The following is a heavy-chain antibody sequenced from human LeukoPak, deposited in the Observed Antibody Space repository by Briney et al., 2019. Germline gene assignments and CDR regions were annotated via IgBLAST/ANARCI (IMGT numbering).Heavy chain of an antibody. CDR3: ARDWRDYFDY. Sequence: PGRSLRLSCAASGFTSSSYAMHGVRQAPGKGLEWVTFISYDGSNTYYADSVKGRFTISRDNSKNTLYLQMNSLRAEDTAVYYCARDWRDYFDYWGQGTLVTVSS. J-gene: IGHJ4*02. D-gene: IGHD3-3*01. CDR2: ISYDGSNT. V-gene: IGHV3-30-3*01. CDR1: GFTSSSYA.